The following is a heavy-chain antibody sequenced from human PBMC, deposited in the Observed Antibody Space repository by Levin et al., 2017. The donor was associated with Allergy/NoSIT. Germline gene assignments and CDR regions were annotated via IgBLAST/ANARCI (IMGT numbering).Heavy chain of an antibody. J-gene: IGHJ6*04. CDR1: GFAFSDSA. Sequence: GGSLRLSCAASGFAFSDSALHWVRQASGTGLEWVGRIRSKANNYATAYTASVKGRFTISRDDSKDTAHLQMSSLKTDDTAVSYCHVTPDVWGRGTTVTVSS. CDR2: IRSKANNYAT. CDR3: HVTPDV. V-gene: IGHV3-73*01.